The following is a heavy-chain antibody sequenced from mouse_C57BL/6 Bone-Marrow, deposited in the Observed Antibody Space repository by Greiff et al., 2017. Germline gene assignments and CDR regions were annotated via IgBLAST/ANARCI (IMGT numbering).Heavy chain of an antibody. CDR3: ARELGTITTVVADV. CDR2: IYPGSGNT. J-gene: IGHJ1*03. Sequence: LVESGPELVKPGASVKISCKASGYTFTDYYINWVKQRPGQGLEWIGWIYPGSGNTKYNEKFKGKATLTVDTSSSTAYMQLSSLTSEDSAVYFCARELGTITTVVADVWGTGTTVTVSS. D-gene: IGHD1-1*01. V-gene: IGHV1-84*01. CDR1: GYTFTDYY.